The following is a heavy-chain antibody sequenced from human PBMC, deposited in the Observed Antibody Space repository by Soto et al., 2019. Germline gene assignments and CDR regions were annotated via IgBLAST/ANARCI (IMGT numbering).Heavy chain of an antibody. J-gene: IGHJ6*02. V-gene: IGHV1-69*01. CDR2: VIPIFGTA. Sequence: QVQLVQSGAEVNKPGSSVKVSCKAPGGTFSSYAISWVRQAPGQGLEWMGGVIPIFGTAKYAQKFQGRVTITADESTSTGYMELRSLRSEDTAVYYCARSQGGSSSLDIYYYYYYGMDVWGQGTTVTVSS. D-gene: IGHD2-15*01. CDR1: GGTFSSYA. CDR3: ARSQGGSSSLDIYYYYYYGMDV.